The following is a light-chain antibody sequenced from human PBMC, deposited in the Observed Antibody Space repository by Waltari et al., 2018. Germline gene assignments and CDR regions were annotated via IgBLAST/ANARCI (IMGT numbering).Light chain of an antibody. Sequence: EIVLTQSPGTLSLSPGDRATLSCRASQSVSRTLAWYPQKPGQAPRLLIYGASTRATGSPDRFSGGGSGTDFSLTISRLEPEDFAVYYCQHYVRLPATFGQGTKVEIK. V-gene: IGKV3-20*01. CDR2: GAS. CDR1: QSVSRT. J-gene: IGKJ1*01. CDR3: QHYVRLPAT.